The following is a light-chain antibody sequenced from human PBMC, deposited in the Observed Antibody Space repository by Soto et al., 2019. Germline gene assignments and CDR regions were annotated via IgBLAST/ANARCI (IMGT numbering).Light chain of an antibody. CDR1: QSLLHSSGHTY. CDR3: MQALQTPWT. CDR2: LGS. Sequence: DIVMTQSPLSLPVTPGEPASISCRPSQSLLHSSGHTYLDWYLQKPGQSPQLLIYLGSNRASGVPDRFSGSGSGTDFTLKISRGEAEDVGVYYCMQALQTPWTFGQGTKVEIK. V-gene: IGKV2-28*01. J-gene: IGKJ1*01.